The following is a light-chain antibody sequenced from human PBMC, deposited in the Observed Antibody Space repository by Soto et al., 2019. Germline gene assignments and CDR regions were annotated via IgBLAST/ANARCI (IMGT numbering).Light chain of an antibody. J-gene: IGLJ2*01. CDR1: SSNIGAGYA. CDR2: DDN. Sequence: QAVLTQPPSVSGAPGQRITISCTGSSSNIGAGYAVHWYQQLPGTDPKLLISDDNHRPSGVPDRFSSTKSGTSASLDITGLQAEDEAYYYCQSYDNSHDWDVVFGGGTKLTVL. V-gene: IGLV1-40*01. CDR3: QSYDNSHDWDVV.